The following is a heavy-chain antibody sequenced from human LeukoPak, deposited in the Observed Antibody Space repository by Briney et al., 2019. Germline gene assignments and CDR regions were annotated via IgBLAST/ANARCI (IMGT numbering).Heavy chain of an antibody. CDR2: ISAYNGNA. Sequence: ASVKVSCKASGYTFTSYGISWVRQAPGQGLEWMGWISAYNGNANYAQKLQGRVTMTTDTSTSTAYMELSSLRSEDTAVYYCATGLYYPYVNYWGQGTLVTVSS. CDR1: GYTFTSYG. J-gene: IGHJ4*02. D-gene: IGHD3-16*01. CDR3: ATGLYYPYVNY. V-gene: IGHV1-18*01.